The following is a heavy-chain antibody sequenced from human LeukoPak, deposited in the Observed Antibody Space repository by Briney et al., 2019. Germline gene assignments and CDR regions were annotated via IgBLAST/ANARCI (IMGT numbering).Heavy chain of an antibody. J-gene: IGHJ4*02. CDR3: ARAPRDSSGWYPFDY. CDR1: GGSISSYY. CDR2: IYYSGST. V-gene: IGHV4-59*01. Sequence: SETLSLTCTVSGGSISSYYWSWIRQPPGKGLEWIGYIYYSGSTNYNPSLKSRVTISVDTSKNQFSLKLSSVTATDTAVYYCARAPRDSSGWYPFDYWGQGTLVTVSS. D-gene: IGHD6-19*01.